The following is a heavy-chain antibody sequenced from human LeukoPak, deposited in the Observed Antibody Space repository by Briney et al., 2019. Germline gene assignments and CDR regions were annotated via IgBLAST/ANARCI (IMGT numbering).Heavy chain of an antibody. Sequence: PSETLSLTCTVSGGSISSYYWSWIRQPPGKGLEWIGYIYYSGSTNYNPSLKSRVTISVDTSKNQFSLKLSSVTAADTAVYYCARGTETGDAFDIWGQGTKVTVSS. D-gene: IGHD1-14*01. CDR2: IYYSGST. CDR1: GGSISSYY. CDR3: ARGTETGDAFDI. J-gene: IGHJ3*02. V-gene: IGHV4-59*08.